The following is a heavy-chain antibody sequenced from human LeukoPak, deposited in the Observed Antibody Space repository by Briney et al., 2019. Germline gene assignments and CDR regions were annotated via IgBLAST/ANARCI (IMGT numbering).Heavy chain of an antibody. CDR3: ARGEYSSSGFDP. V-gene: IGHV1-18*01. CDR1: GYTFTSYG. D-gene: IGHD6-6*01. J-gene: IGHJ5*02. Sequence: SVKVSCKASGYTFTSYGISWVRQAPGQGLEWMGWISAYNGNTNYAQKLQGRVTMPTDTSTSTAYMELSSLRSEDTAVYYCARGEYSSSGFDPWGQGTLVTVSS. CDR2: ISAYNGNT.